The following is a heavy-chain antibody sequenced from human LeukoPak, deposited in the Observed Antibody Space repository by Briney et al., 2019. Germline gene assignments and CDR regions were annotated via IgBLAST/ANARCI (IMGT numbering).Heavy chain of an antibody. CDR2: ISGSDIT. V-gene: IGHV3-23*01. D-gene: IGHD6-13*01. Sequence: SGGSLRLSCAASGFTLSNYAMSWVSQAPGKGMEWASSISGSDITYYPDSVKGRFTISRDNSKNMLHLQMNSLRAEDTAVYYCAKRPGSAAGGTFDYWGQGTLVTVSS. J-gene: IGHJ4*02. CDR3: AKRPGSAAGGTFDY. CDR1: GFTLSNYA.